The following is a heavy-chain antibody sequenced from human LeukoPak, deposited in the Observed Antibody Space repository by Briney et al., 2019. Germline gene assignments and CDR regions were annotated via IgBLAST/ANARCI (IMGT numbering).Heavy chain of an antibody. J-gene: IGHJ3*02. CDR3: ARGHNENRYKSTIDI. CDR2: IYHSGST. V-gene: IGHV4-4*02. Sequence: PSETLSLTCTVSGGSITSNWWTWVRQPPGKGLEWIGEIYHSGSTNSNPSLKSRVIISVDKTKNQFSLKLNSVTAADTAMYYCARGHNENRYKSTIDIWGQGTMVTVSS. D-gene: IGHD1-1*01. CDR1: GGSITSNW.